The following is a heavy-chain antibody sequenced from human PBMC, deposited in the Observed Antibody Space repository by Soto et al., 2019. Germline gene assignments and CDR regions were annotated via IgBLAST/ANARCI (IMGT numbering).Heavy chain of an antibody. CDR3: ARWFDLQYGMDV. CDR2: ISGSSNTI. J-gene: IGHJ6*02. CDR1: GFTLSTYS. Sequence: EVQLVESGGGLIQRGGSLRLSCAASGFTLSTYSLNWVRQAPRKGLEWLSYISGSSNTIYYADSVKGRFTISRDNAKKSLFLPMNCLRAEDTAVYFCARWFDLQYGMDVWGQGTTVTVSS. D-gene: IGHD3-10*01. V-gene: IGHV3-48*04.